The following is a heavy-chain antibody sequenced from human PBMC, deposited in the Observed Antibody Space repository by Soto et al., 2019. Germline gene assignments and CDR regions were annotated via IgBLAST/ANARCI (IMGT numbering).Heavy chain of an antibody. Sequence: GASVKVSCKASGYTFTSYGISWVRQAPGQGLEWMGGISAYIGKANYAQKLQGRVTITADESTSTAYMELSSLRSEDTAVYYCARNAVAGIWFDPWGQGTLVTVSS. V-gene: IGHV1-18*01. CDR2: ISAYIGKA. J-gene: IGHJ5*02. D-gene: IGHD6-19*01. CDR1: GYTFTSYG. CDR3: ARNAVAGIWFDP.